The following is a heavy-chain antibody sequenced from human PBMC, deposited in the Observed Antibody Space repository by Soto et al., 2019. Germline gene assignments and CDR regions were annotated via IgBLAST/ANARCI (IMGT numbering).Heavy chain of an antibody. D-gene: IGHD5-18*01. CDR3: ARGRVVPAAQRRYSYGYGNFDY. V-gene: IGHV1-8*01. CDR1: GYTFTSYD. J-gene: IGHJ4*02. Sequence: QVQLVQSGAEVKKPGASVKVSCKASGYTFTSYDINWVRQATGQGLEWMGWMNPNSGNTGYAQKFQGRVTMTRNTSISTAYMELSSLRSEDTAVYYCARGRVVPAAQRRYSYGYGNFDYCGQGTLVTVSS. CDR2: MNPNSGNT.